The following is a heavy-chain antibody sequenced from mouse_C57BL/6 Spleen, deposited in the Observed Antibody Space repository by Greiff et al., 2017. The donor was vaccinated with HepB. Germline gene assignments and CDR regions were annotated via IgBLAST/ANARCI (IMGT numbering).Heavy chain of an antibody. CDR1: GYTFTSYW. CDR2: IHPSDSDT. Sequence: VQLQQPGAELVKPGASVKVSCKASGYTFTSYWMHWVKQRPGQGLEWIGRIHPSDSDTNYNQKFKGKATLTVDKSSSTAYMQPSSLTSEDSAVYYSAIVPIYGKYPSYFDYWGKGPTLTVSS. CDR3: AIVPIYGKYPSYFDY. D-gene: IGHD2-1*01. V-gene: IGHV1-74*01. J-gene: IGHJ2*01.